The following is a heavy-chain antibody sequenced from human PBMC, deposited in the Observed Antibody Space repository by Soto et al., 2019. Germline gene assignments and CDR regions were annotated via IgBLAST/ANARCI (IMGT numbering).Heavy chain of an antibody. Sequence: EVQLSESGGGLVQPGGSLRLSCAASGFTFSGYAMSWVRQAPGKGLEWVSIITGSGGSTYHADSVKGRFTMSRDNSKNTMYLQMNSLRAEDTAVYYFAKAREFHASGYAHWGQGPLVTVSS. J-gene: IGHJ4*02. D-gene: IGHD3-10*01. CDR1: GFTFSGYA. CDR2: ITGSGGST. V-gene: IGHV3-23*01. CDR3: AKAREFHASGYAH.